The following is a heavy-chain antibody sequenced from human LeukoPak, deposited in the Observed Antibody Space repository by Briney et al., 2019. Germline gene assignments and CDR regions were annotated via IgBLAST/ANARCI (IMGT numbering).Heavy chain of an antibody. Sequence: ASVKVSCKASGYTFTDYYMHWVRQAPGHGIEWMGWNNPNSGDTNHAQKFQGRVSMTRDTSISTAYMDLSGLRSDDTALYYCARGLGWDSGTYLGAWGQGTLVTGSS. CDR2: NNPNSGDT. CDR1: GYTFTDYY. J-gene: IGHJ5*02. V-gene: IGHV1-2*02. CDR3: ARGLGWDSGTYLGA. D-gene: IGHD1-26*01.